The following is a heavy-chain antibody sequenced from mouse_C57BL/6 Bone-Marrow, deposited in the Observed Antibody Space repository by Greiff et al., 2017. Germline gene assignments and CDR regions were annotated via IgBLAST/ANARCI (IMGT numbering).Heavy chain of an antibody. CDR3: ARDRGLRGDY. CDR1: GFTFSSYA. D-gene: IGHD2-4*01. Sequence: EVKLVESGGGLVKPGGSLKLSCAASGFTFSSYAMSWVRQTPEKRLEWVATISDGGSYTYYPDNVKGRFTISRDNAKNNLYLQMSHLKSEDTAMYYCARDRGLRGDYWGQGTTLTVSS. J-gene: IGHJ2*01. CDR2: ISDGGSYT. V-gene: IGHV5-4*01.